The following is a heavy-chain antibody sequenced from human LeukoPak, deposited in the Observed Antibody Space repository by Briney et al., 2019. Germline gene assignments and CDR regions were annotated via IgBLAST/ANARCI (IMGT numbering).Heavy chain of an antibody. V-gene: IGHV3-73*01. D-gene: IGHD5-24*01. CDR2: IRSKTNNYAT. Sequence: GGSLRLSCAASGFSFSGSAIHWVRQASGKGLEWLGRIRSKTNNYATAYGASVNDRFTISRDNAKNTLYLQMNSLRAEDTAVYYCARDSAEMATILLDYYMDVWGKGTTVTVSS. CDR1: GFSFSGSA. J-gene: IGHJ6*03. CDR3: ARDSAEMATILLDYYMDV.